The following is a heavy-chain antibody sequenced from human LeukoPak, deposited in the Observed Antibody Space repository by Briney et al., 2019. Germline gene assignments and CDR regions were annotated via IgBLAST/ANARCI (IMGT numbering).Heavy chain of an antibody. J-gene: IGHJ4*02. CDR1: GASISGSGYY. CDR2: IYYTGST. V-gene: IGHV4-39*07. CDR3: ARRWWFGELHFDY. D-gene: IGHD3-10*01. Sequence: SETLSLTCAVSGASISGSGYYLGWIRQPPGKGLEWIGNIYYTGSTYYNASLKSRVTISVDTSKKQFSLKLSSVTAADTAVYYCARRWWFGELHFDYWGQGTLVTVSS.